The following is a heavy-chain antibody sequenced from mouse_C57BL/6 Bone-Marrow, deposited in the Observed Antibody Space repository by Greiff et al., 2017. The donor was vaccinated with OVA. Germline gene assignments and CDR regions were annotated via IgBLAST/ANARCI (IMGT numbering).Heavy chain of an antibody. J-gene: IGHJ1*03. CDR1: GYTFTDYY. V-gene: IGHV1-26*01. CDR3: ARDWVDSSWYFDV. D-gene: IGHD1-1*01. CDR2: INPNNGGT. Sequence: VQLQQSGPELVKPGASVKISCKASGYTFTDYYMNWVKQSHGKSLEWIGDINPNNGGTSYNQKFKGKATLTVDKSSSTAYMELRSLTSEDSAVYYCARDWVDSSWYFDVWGTGTTVTVSA.